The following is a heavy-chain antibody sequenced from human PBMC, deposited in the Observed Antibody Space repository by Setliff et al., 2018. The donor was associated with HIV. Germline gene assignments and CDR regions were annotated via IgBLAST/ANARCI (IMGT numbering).Heavy chain of an antibody. CDR1: GFTFSSYA. J-gene: IGHJ4*02. CDR3: ATGPLDY. V-gene: IGHV3-15*01. Sequence: GGSLRLSCAASGFTFSSYAMSWVRQAPGKGLEWVGLIKHNSDGGTTDFAAPVKGRFTISRDDSKNTVYLQMNSLKIDDTGLYYCATGPLDYWGQGTLVTVSS. CDR2: IKHNSDGGTT.